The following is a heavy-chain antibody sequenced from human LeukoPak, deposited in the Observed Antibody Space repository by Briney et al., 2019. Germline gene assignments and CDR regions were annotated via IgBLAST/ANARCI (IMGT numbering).Heavy chain of an antibody. CDR2: IYYGGST. Sequence: SETLSLTCTVSGGSISSYYWSWIRQPPGKGLEWIGYIYYGGSTNYNPSLKSRVTISVDTSKNQFSLKLSSVTAADTAVYYCAREVYDSSGYPMYNWFDPWGQGTLVTVSS. CDR3: AREVYDSSGYPMYNWFDP. CDR1: GGSISSYY. J-gene: IGHJ5*02. V-gene: IGHV4-59*01. D-gene: IGHD3-22*01.